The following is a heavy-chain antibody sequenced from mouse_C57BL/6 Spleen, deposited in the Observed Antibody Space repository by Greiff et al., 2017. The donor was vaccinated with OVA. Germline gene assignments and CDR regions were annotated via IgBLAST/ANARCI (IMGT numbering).Heavy chain of an antibody. CDR3: ARKRYYGSSPYYAMDY. CDR1: GFTFSDYG. Sequence: EVKLVESGGGLVKPGGSLKLSCAASGFTFSDYGMHWVRQAPEKGLEWVAYISSGSSTIYYADTVKGRFTISRDNAKNTLFLQMTSLRSEDTAMYYCARKRYYGSSPYYAMDYWGQGTSVTVSS. J-gene: IGHJ4*01. V-gene: IGHV5-17*01. CDR2: ISSGSSTI. D-gene: IGHD1-1*01.